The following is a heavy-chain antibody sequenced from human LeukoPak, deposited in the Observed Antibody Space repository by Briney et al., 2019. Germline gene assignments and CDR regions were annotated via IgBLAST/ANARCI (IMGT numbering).Heavy chain of an antibody. V-gene: IGHV4-59*08. CDR1: GGSISSYY. J-gene: IGHJ4*02. D-gene: IGHD3-22*01. Sequence: PSETLSLTRTVSGGSISSYYWSWIRQSPGKGLEWIAYIYYSGSTNYNPSLKSRVTISVDTSKNRFSLKLSSVTAADTAVYYCAIYYYDSSGYYYRYWGQGTLVTVSS. CDR2: IYYSGST. CDR3: AIYYYDSSGYYYRY.